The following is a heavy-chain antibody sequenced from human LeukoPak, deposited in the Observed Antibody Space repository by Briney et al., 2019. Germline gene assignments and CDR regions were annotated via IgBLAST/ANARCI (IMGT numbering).Heavy chain of an antibody. CDR1: GYTFTIYY. D-gene: IGHD3-3*01. J-gene: IGHJ4*02. CDR3: ARGGRITIFGVVIFDFDY. Sequence: ASVKVSCKASGYTFTIYYMHGVRQAPGQGLEWMGIINPSGGSTSYAQKFQGRVTMTRDTSTSTVYMELSSLRSEDTAVYYCARGGRITIFGVVIFDFDYWGQGTLVTVSS. V-gene: IGHV1-46*01. CDR2: INPSGGST.